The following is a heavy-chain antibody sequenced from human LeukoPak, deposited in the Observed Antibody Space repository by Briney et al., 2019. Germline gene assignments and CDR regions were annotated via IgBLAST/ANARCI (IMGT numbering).Heavy chain of an antibody. J-gene: IGHJ4*02. CDR1: GYTFTDYY. CDR3: ARGLTTVTFDC. CDR2: INPNSGAT. D-gene: IGHD4-17*01. Sequence: ASVKVSCKASGYTFTDYYLHWVRQAPGQGLEWMAWINPNSGATNYARQFQGRVTMTRDTSISTAYMELSRLRSDDTAVYHCARGLTTVTFDCWGQGTLVTVTS. V-gene: IGHV1-2*02.